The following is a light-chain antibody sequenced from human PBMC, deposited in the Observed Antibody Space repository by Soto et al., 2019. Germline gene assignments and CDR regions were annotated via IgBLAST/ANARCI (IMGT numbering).Light chain of an antibody. CDR2: EVT. CDR3: SSYTSSSTPYV. Sequence: QSVLTQPASGSGSPGQSITISCTGSSSDVGGSKYVSWYQQYPGKAPKLTIYEVTNRPSGVSNRFSGSKSGNTASLTISGLQAEDEADYYCSSYTSSSTPYVFGSGTKVTVL. J-gene: IGLJ1*01. V-gene: IGLV2-14*01. CDR1: SSDVGGSKY.